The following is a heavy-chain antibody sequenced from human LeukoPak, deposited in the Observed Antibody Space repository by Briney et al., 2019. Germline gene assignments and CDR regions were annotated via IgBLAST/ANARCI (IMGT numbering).Heavy chain of an antibody. CDR1: GFTFSSYA. J-gene: IGHJ1*01. V-gene: IGHV3-23*01. D-gene: IGHD1-26*01. CDR3: AKKGVVGATSPYSDFQD. CDR2: ISGSGVTT. Sequence: GGSLRLSCEASGFTFSSYAMSWVRQAPGKGLEWVSAISGSGVTTHYAGSVKGRFSISRDNSKNTLYLQMNSLRAEDTALYYCAKKGVVGATSPYSDFQDWGQGTLVTVSS.